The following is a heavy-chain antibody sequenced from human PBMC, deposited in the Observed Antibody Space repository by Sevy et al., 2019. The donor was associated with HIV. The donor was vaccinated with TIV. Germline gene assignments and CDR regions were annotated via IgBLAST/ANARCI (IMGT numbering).Heavy chain of an antibody. CDR1: GFHLSSYA. J-gene: IGHJ5*02. CDR2: ISGSGGSA. V-gene: IGHV3-23*01. CDR3: AKGLRGTTTNNWFDP. D-gene: IGHD4-17*01. Sequence: GGSLRLSCAASGFHLSSYAMSWVRQAPGKGLEWVSTISGSGGSAYYADSVKGRFTISRDNSKNTLFLQMHSLRAEDTAVYYCAKGLRGTTTNNWFDPWGQGPLVTVSS.